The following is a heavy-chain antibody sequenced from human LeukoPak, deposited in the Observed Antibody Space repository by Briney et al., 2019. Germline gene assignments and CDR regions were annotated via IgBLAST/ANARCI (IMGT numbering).Heavy chain of an antibody. V-gene: IGHV3-23*01. D-gene: IGHD2-2*01. J-gene: IGHJ4*02. CDR2: ITTAGRT. CDR3: TRDQTHDYAPIGSATHAY. CDR1: EFIFRSYA. Sequence: GGSLRLSCAASEFIFRSYAMSWVRQTPGKGLEWVSSITTAGRTYYADSVKGRFTVSRDTSKSTLFLQLSNLRAEDTAVYFCTRDQTHDYAPIGSATHAYWGQGTLLAVSS.